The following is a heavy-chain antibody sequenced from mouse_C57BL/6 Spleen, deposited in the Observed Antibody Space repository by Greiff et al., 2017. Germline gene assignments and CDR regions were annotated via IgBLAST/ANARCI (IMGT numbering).Heavy chain of an antibody. CDR1: GYTFTSYW. CDR3: ASHYRGYAMDY. J-gene: IGHJ4*01. V-gene: IGHV1-55*01. D-gene: IGHD2-14*01. CDR2: IYPGSGST. Sequence: VQLQQPGAELVKPGASVKMSCKASGYTFTSYWITWVKQRPGQGLEWIGDIYPGSGSTKYNEKFKSKATLTVDTSSSTAYMQLSSLTSEDSAVYYCASHYRGYAMDYWGQGTSVTVSS.